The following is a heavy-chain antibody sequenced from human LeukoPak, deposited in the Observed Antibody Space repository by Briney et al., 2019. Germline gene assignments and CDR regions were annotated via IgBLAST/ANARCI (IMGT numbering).Heavy chain of an antibody. D-gene: IGHD3-22*01. CDR2: ISGSGGST. CDR1: GFTFSSYA. CDR3: AKVGRSTMIVVGYFDY. J-gene: IGHJ4*02. Sequence: GGSLRLSCAASGFTFSSYAMGWVRQAPGKGLEWVSAISGSGGSTYYADSVKGRFTISRDNSKNTLYLQMNSLRAEDTAVYYCAKVGRSTMIVVGYFDYWGQGTLVTVSS. V-gene: IGHV3-23*01.